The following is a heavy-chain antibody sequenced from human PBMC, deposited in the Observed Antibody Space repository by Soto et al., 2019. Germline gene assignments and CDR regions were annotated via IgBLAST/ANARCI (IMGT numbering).Heavy chain of an antibody. CDR1: GFTFSSFA. CDR3: ARANYCSTTTCLEDV. Sequence: EVQLLESGGGLVQPGGSLRLSCAASGFTFSSFALSWVRQAPGKGLEWVSAISGSGDGTDYADSVKGRFTISRDNEKKTVYLQMNSLRAEDTALYYCARANYCSTTTCLEDVWGQGTTVSVSS. CDR2: ISGSGDGT. J-gene: IGHJ6*02. D-gene: IGHD2-2*01. V-gene: IGHV3-23*01.